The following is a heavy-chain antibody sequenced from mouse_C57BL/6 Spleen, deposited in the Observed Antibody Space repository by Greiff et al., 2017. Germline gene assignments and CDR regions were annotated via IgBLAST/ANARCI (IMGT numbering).Heavy chain of an antibody. J-gene: IGHJ4*01. Sequence: VKLQESGAELARPGASVKMSCKASGYTFTSYTMHWVKQRPGQGLEWIGYINPSSGYTKYNQKFKDKATLTADKSSSTAYMQLSSLTSEDSAVYYCARELRPPMDYWGQGTSVTVSS. V-gene: IGHV1-4*01. CDR3: ARELRPPMDY. D-gene: IGHD3-2*02. CDR1: GYTFTSYT. CDR2: INPSSGYT.